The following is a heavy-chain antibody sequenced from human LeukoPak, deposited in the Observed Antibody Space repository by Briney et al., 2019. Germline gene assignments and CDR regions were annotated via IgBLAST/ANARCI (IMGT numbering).Heavy chain of an antibody. CDR1: GYTLTELS. V-gene: IGHV1-24*01. Sequence: ASAKVSCKVSGYTLTELSMHWVRRAPGKGLEWMGGFDPEDGETIYAQKFQGRVTMTEDTSTDTAYMELSSLRSEDTAVYYCAFSGYSYGYSFDYWGQGTLVTVSS. CDR2: FDPEDGET. D-gene: IGHD5-18*01. CDR3: AFSGYSYGYSFDY. J-gene: IGHJ4*02.